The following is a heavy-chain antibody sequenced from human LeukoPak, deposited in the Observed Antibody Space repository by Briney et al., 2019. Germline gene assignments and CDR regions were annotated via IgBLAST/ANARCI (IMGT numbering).Heavy chain of an antibody. CDR3: ARHAIRFLEWLSVRLDAFDI. CDR2: IYYSGST. V-gene: IGHV4-39*01. J-gene: IGHJ3*02. D-gene: IGHD3-3*01. CDR1: GGSISSSSYY. Sequence: PSETLSLTCTVSGGSISSSSYYWGWIRQPPGKGLEWIGSIYYSGSTYYNPSLKSRVTISVDTSKNQFSLKLSSVTAADTAVYYCARHAIRFLEWLSVRLDAFDIWGQGTMVTVSS.